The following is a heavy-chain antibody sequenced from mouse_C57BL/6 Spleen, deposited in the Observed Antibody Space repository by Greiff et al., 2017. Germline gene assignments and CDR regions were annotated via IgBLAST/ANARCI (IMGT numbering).Heavy chain of an antibody. D-gene: IGHD4-1*01. CDR2: ISDGGSYT. J-gene: IGHJ2*01. CDR1: GFTFSSYA. V-gene: IGHV5-4*01. Sequence: DVKLVESGGGLVKPGGSLKLSCAASGFTFSSYAMSWVRQTPEKRLEWVATISDGGSYTYYPDNVKGRFTISRDNAKNNLYLQMSHLKSEDTAMYYCAREGTGPYFDYWGQGTTLTVSS. CDR3: AREGTGPYFDY.